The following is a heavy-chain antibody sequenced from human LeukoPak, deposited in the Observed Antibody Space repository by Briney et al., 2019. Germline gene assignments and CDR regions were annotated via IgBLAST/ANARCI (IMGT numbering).Heavy chain of an antibody. V-gene: IGHV3-48*01. Sequence: GGSLRLSCAASGFTFSSYSMNWVRQAPGKGLEGVSYISSSSSTIYYADSVKGRFTISRDNAKNSLYLQMNSLRAEDTAVYYCASRKQWDMIDYWGQGTLVTVSS. CDR1: GFTFSSYS. J-gene: IGHJ4*02. CDR3: ASRKQWDMIDY. D-gene: IGHD2-15*01. CDR2: ISSSSSTI.